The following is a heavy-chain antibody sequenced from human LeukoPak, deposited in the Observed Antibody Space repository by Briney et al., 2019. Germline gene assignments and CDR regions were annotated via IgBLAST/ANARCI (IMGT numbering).Heavy chain of an antibody. CDR2: VYYTGST. CDR3: ARVVGFYDNSAFDL. V-gene: IGHV4-59*01. CDR1: GGSISSYY. J-gene: IGHJ5*02. Sequence: SETLSLTCTVSGGSISSYYWSWIRQPPGKGLEWIGYVYYTGSTNYNPSLNSRVTMSIDTSKNQFSLRLSSVTAADTAVYYCARVVGFYDNSAFDLWGQGTLVTVSS. D-gene: IGHD3-22*01.